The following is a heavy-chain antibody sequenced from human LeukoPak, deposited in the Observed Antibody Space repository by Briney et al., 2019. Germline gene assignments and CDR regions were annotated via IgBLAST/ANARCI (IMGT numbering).Heavy chain of an antibody. J-gene: IGHJ4*02. V-gene: IGHV3-9*01. CDR3: AKDRYYKGGAIDY. Sequence: GGSLRLSCAASGFTFDDYAMHWVRQAPGKGLEWVSGISWNSGSIGYADSVKGRFTISRDNAKNSLYLQMNSLRAEDTALYYCAKDRYYKGGAIDYWGQGTLVAVSS. CDR1: GFTFDDYA. CDR2: ISWNSGSI. D-gene: IGHD1-26*01.